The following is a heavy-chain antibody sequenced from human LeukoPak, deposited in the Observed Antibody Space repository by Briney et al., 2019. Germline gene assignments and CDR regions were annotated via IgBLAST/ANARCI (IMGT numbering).Heavy chain of an antibody. CDR1: GFTVSSNY. D-gene: IGHD2-2*01. CDR3: ASPYGDIVIVPAARTFDY. J-gene: IGHJ4*02. Sequence: GGSLRLSCAASGFTVSSNYMSWVRQAPGKGLEWVSVIYSGGSTYYADSVKGRFTISRDNSKNTLYLQMNSLRAEDTAVYYCASPYGDIVIVPAARTFDYWGQGTLVTVSS. V-gene: IGHV3-66*01. CDR2: IYSGGST.